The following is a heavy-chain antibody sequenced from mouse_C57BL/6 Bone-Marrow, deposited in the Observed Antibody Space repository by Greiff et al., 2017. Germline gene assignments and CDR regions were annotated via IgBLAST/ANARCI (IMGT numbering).Heavy chain of an antibody. CDR3: ARWYYSNLFAY. Sequence: QVQLQQPGAELVRPGTSVKLSCKASGYTFTSYWMHWVKQRPGPGLEWIGVIDPSDSYTNYNQKFKGKATLTVDTAASTAYMQLISLTSEDSAVYYCARWYYSNLFAYWGQGTLVTVSA. J-gene: IGHJ3*01. CDR2: IDPSDSYT. CDR1: GYTFTSYW. D-gene: IGHD2-5*01. V-gene: IGHV1-59*01.